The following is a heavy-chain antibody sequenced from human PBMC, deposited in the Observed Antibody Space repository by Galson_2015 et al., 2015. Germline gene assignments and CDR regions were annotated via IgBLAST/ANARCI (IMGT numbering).Heavy chain of an antibody. V-gene: IGHV3-30*18. D-gene: IGHD3-10*01. Sequence: SLRLSCAASGFTFRKFGMHWVRQAPGKGLEWLAVVWYDGGNQNYADSGKGRLTFPRANSKEIGYLHMNSLRPEDTAVYYCAKAKIGEYSDYFDYWGQGTLVTVTS. CDR2: VWYDGGNQ. J-gene: IGHJ4*02. CDR3: AKAKIGEYSDYFDY. CDR1: GFTFRKFG.